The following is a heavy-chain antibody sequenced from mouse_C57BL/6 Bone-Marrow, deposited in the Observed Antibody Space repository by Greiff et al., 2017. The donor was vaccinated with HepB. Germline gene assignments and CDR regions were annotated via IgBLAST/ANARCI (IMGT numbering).Heavy chain of an antibody. CDR3: TTGYFDV. D-gene: IGHD5-5*01. Sequence: QVQLQQPGAELVKPGASVKMSCKASGYTFTSYWITWVKQRPGQGLEWIGDIYPGSGSTNYNEKFKSKATLTVDTSSNTAYLQLSSLTSEDTAVYYCTTGYFDVWGTGTTVTVSS. CDR2: IYPGSGST. J-gene: IGHJ1*03. CDR1: GYTFTSYW. V-gene: IGHV1-55*01.